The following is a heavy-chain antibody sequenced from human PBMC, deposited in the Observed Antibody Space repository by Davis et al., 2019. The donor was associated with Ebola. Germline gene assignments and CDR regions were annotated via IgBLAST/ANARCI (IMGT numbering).Heavy chain of an antibody. CDR2: ISSSSSTI. V-gene: IGHV3-48*02. Sequence: GASLKISCAASGFTFSSYSMNWVRQAPGKGLEWVSYISSSSSTIYYADSVKGRFTISRDNAKNSLYLQMNSLRDEDTAVYYCARDADYYDSSGTPTDAFDIWGQGTMVTVSS. CDR1: GFTFSSYS. CDR3: ARDADYYDSSGTPTDAFDI. D-gene: IGHD3-22*01. J-gene: IGHJ3*02.